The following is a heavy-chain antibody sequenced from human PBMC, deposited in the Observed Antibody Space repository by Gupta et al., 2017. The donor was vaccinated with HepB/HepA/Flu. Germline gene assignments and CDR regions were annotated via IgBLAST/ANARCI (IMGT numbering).Heavy chain of an antibody. CDR2: IYYSGST. D-gene: IGHD3-16*02. V-gene: IGHV4-39*01. CDR3: ASRLYYDYVWGSYRYSSALDI. Sequence: QLQLQESGPGLVKPSETLSLTCTVSGGSISSSSYYWGWIRQPPGKGLEWIGSIYYSGSTYYNPSLKSRVTISVDTSKNQFSLKLSSVTAADTAVYYCASRLYYDYVWGSYRYSSALDIWGQGTMVTVSS. CDR1: GGSISSSSYY. J-gene: IGHJ3*02.